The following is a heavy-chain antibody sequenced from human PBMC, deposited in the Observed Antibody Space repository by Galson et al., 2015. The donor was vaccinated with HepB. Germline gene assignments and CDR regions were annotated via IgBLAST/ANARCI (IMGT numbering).Heavy chain of an antibody. CDR3: ARAKGVWGSYRYPFDY. Sequence: SATLSLTCAVYGGSFSGYYWSWIRQPPGKGLEWIGEINHSGSPNYNPSLKSRVTISVDTSKNQFSLKLSSVTAADTAVYYCARAKGVWGSYRYPFDYWGPGTLVTVSS. CDR2: INHSGSP. J-gene: IGHJ4*02. D-gene: IGHD3-16*02. CDR1: GGSFSGYY. V-gene: IGHV4-34*01.